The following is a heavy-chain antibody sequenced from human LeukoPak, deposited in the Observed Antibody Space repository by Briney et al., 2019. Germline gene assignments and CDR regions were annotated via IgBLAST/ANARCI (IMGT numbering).Heavy chain of an antibody. D-gene: IGHD3-22*01. V-gene: IGHV4-59*01. CDR1: GGSISSYY. CDR2: IYDSGST. CDR3: ARVVRLTTHYESSGLYYFDY. J-gene: IGHJ4*02. Sequence: SETLSLTCTVSGGSISSYYWSWIRQAPGKGLEWIGYIYDSGSTNYNPSLKSRVTISIDTPKNQFSLKLSSVTAADTAVYYCARVVRLTTHYESSGLYYFDYWGQGTLVTVSS.